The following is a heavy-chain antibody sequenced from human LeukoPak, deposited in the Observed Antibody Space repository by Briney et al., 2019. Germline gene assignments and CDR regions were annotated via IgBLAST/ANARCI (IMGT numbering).Heavy chain of an antibody. Sequence: PSETLSHTCTVSGGSISSYYWSWIRQPPGKGLEWIGYIYYSGSTNYNPSLKSRVTISVDTSKNQFSLKLSSVTAADTAVYYCARVSCSGGSCFDYWGQGTLVTVSS. V-gene: IGHV4-59*08. D-gene: IGHD2-15*01. J-gene: IGHJ4*02. CDR3: ARVSCSGGSCFDY. CDR2: IYYSGST. CDR1: GGSISSYY.